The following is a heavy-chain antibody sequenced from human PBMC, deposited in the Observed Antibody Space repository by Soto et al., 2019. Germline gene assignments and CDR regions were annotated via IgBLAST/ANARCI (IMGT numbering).Heavy chain of an antibody. J-gene: IGHJ5*02. Sequence: QVQLQESGPGLVKPSETLSLTCIVSGGSVSSVTYYWSWIRQPPGKGLEWIGYIYYSGSTHYNPPHKSRDSMSLDTSKIQSSLNLIAVSAADTAVYSCARADDYTGSWFDPWGQGTLVTVSS. V-gene: IGHV4-61*01. D-gene: IGHD4-4*01. CDR2: IYYSGST. CDR3: ARADDYTGSWFDP. CDR1: GGSVSSVTYY.